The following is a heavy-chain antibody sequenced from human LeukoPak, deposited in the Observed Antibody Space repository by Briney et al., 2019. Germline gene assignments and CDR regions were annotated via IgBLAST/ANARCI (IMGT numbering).Heavy chain of an antibody. D-gene: IGHD2-15*01. Sequence: GGSLRLSCAASGFTFSNAWMSWVRQAPGKGLEWVGRIKSKTDGGTTDYAAPVKGRFTISRDDSKNTLYLQMNSLKTEDTAVYYCTTDRVWVVAGSHDAFDIWGQGTMVTVSS. CDR1: GFTFSNAW. J-gene: IGHJ3*02. V-gene: IGHV3-15*01. CDR2: IKSKTDGGTT. CDR3: TTDRVWVVAGSHDAFDI.